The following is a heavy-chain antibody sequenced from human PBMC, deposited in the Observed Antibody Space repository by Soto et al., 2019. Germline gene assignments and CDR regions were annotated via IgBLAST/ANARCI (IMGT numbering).Heavy chain of an antibody. CDR1: GFTFSSYA. D-gene: IGHD2-8*01. V-gene: IGHV3-23*01. CDR2: ISGSGGST. Sequence: GGSLRLSCAASGFTFSSYAMSWVRQAPGKGLEWVSAISGSGGSTYYADPVKGRFTISRDNSKNTLYLQMNSLRAEDTAVYYCAKETEYCTNGVCPGPNWFDPWGQGTLVTVSS. J-gene: IGHJ5*02. CDR3: AKETEYCTNGVCPGPNWFDP.